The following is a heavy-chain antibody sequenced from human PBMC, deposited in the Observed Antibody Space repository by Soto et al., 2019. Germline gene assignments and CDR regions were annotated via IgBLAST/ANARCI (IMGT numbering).Heavy chain of an antibody. CDR1: GFTFSDYY. D-gene: IGHD5-18*01. V-gene: IGHV3-53*01. CDR3: ARGYSYTQPVFDY. J-gene: IGHJ4*02. CDR2: IYSSGST. Sequence: PGGSLILSCAASGFTFSDYYMTWVRQAPGKGLEWVSFIYSSGSTYYADSVKGRFTISRDNFKNTLYLQMNSLRAEDTAVYYCARGYSYTQPVFDYWGLGTLVTVSS.